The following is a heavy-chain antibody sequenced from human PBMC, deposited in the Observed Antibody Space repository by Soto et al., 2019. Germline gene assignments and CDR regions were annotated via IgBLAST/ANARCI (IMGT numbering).Heavy chain of an antibody. CDR2: ISYSGST. V-gene: IGHV4-59*12. Sequence: PSETLSLTCTVSGDSISSNYWNWIRQPPGKGLEWIGYISYSGSTYYNSSLKSRVTISVDRSKNQFSLKLSSVTAADTAVYYCARFPSPRGQGTLVTVSS. J-gene: IGHJ5*02. CDR3: ARFPSP. CDR1: GDSISSNY.